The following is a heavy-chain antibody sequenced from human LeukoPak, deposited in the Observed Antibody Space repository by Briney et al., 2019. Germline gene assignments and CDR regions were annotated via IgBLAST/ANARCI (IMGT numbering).Heavy chain of an antibody. J-gene: IGHJ3*02. D-gene: IGHD2-15*01. CDR1: GGSISSYY. CDR3: ARDPPRGWDAFDI. V-gene: IGHV4-4*07. Sequence: PSETLSLTCTVSGGSISSYYWSWIRQPAGKGLEWIGRIYTSWSTNYNPSLKSRVTMSVDTSKNQFSLKLSSVTADTAVYYCARDPPRGWDAFDIWGQGTMVTVSS. CDR2: IYTSWST.